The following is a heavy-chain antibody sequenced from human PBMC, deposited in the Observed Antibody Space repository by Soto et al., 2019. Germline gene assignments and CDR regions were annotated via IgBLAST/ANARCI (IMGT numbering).Heavy chain of an antibody. J-gene: IGHJ4*02. CDR2: INPSGGST. Sequence: ASVKVSCKASGYTFTSYYMHWVRQAPGQGLEWMGIINPSGGSTSYAQKFQGRVTMTRDTSTSTVYMELSSLRSEDTAVYYCAREEATGYSSSWYDYWGQGTRVTVSS. V-gene: IGHV1-46*01. D-gene: IGHD6-13*01. CDR1: GYTFTSYY. CDR3: AREEATGYSSSWYDY.